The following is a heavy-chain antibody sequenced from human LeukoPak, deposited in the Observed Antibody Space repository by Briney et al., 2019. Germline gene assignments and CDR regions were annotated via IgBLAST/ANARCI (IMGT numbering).Heavy chain of an antibody. J-gene: IGHJ4*02. D-gene: IGHD2-15*01. V-gene: IGHV4-30-4*08. Sequence: SETLSLTCTVSGGSISSYYWSWIRQPPGKGLEWIGYIYYSGSTYYNPSLKSRVTISVDTSKNQFSLKLSSVTAADTAVYYCARGPLWWYALDYWGQGTLVTVSS. CDR2: IYYSGST. CDR1: GGSISSYY. CDR3: ARGPLWWYALDY.